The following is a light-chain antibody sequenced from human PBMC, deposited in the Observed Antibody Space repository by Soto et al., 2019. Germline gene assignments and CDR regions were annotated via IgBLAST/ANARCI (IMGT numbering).Light chain of an antibody. V-gene: IGKV3-20*01. CDR3: QQYSSSLWT. CDR1: QSISSSY. J-gene: IGKJ1*01. CDR2: GAS. Sequence: ENVLTQSPGTLSFSPGGRATPSCRASQSISSSYLAWYQQKPGQAPRLLVYGASSRATGIPDRFSGSGSGTDFTLTISRLEPEDFALYYCQQYSSSLWTFGQGTKVDIK.